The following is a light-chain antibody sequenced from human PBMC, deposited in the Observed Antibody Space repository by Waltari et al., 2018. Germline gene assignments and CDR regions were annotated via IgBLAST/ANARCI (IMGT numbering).Light chain of an antibody. J-gene: IGLJ3*02. CDR1: ASNIGGNL. Sequence: QPVLTQPPSVSGTPGQRVTISCSGRASNIGGNLVNWYQQLPGKAPKLLIYRGDLRPSGVPDRFSASKSGTSASLAISGLQSEDEADYICASWDDSLNGHWVFGGGTKVTVL. V-gene: IGLV1-44*01. CDR2: RGD. CDR3: ASWDDSLNGHWV.